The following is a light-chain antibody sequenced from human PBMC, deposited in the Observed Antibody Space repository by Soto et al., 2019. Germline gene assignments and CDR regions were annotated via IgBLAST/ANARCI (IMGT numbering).Light chain of an antibody. V-gene: IGKV3-11*01. CDR3: QHRSNCRMYT. CDR2: DTS. J-gene: IGKJ2*01. Sequence: ELVLTQSPATLSLSPGERATLSCRASQSVAGYLAWYQQKPGQGPRLLIYDTSNRATGAPPRFSGSGSGTDFSLTISCLEPEDFAIYYCQHRSNCRMYTFGQGTKLEIK. CDR1: QSVAGY.